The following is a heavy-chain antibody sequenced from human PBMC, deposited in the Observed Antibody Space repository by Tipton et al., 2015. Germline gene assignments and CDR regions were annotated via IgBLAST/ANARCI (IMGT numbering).Heavy chain of an antibody. CDR1: GGSITSRY. V-gene: IGHV4-59*08. D-gene: IGHD3-10*01. Sequence: TLSLTCSVSGGSITSRYWRWIRLSPGRGLEWIGYIYYTGDTYYNPSLKSRITISLDTSKNQFSLKVNSVTAADTAVYYCARGLFIGAMDMWGQGTMVTVSA. J-gene: IGHJ3*02. CDR3: ARGLFIGAMDM. CDR2: IYYTGDT.